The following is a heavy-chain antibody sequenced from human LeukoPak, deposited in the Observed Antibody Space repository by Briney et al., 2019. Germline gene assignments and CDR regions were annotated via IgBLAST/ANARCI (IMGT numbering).Heavy chain of an antibody. D-gene: IGHD1-26*01. Sequence: GGSLRLSCAASGFTFSIYAMSWVRQAPGKGLEWVSAISGSGGSTYYADSVKGRFTISRDNSKNTLYLQVNSLRAEDTAVYYCAKMNQVGAASFDYWGQGTLVTVSS. V-gene: IGHV3-23*01. CDR3: AKMNQVGAASFDY. J-gene: IGHJ4*02. CDR1: GFTFSIYA. CDR2: ISGSGGST.